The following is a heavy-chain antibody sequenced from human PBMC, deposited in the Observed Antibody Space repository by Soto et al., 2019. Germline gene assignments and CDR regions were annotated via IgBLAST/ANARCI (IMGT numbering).Heavy chain of an antibody. J-gene: IGHJ4*02. D-gene: IGHD4-17*01. V-gene: IGHV3-23*01. CDR1: GFTFSSYA. CDR3: AKEVADYGDYRYYFDY. CDR2: ISGSGGST. Sequence: RGSLRLCCAASGFTFSSYAMSWFRQAPGKGLEWVSAISGSGGSTYYADSVKGRFTISRDNSKNTLYLQMNSLRAEDTAVYYCAKEVADYGDYRYYFDYWGQGT.